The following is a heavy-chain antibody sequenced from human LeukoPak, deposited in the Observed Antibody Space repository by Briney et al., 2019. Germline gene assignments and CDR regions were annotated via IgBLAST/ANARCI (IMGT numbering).Heavy chain of an antibody. CDR1: AYSINSGYY. CDR3: ARVVTGVKLLDFTWYFDV. Sequence: SETLSLTCTVSAYSINSGYYWTWVRQPPGRGLEWIGSIYRSGSTSYNPSLKSRIAMSVDTSKNQFSLKLASVTVADTAFYYCARVVTGVKLLDFTWYFDVWGRGTLVTVSS. CDR2: IYRSGST. D-gene: IGHD2-21*02. V-gene: IGHV4-38-2*02. J-gene: IGHJ2*01.